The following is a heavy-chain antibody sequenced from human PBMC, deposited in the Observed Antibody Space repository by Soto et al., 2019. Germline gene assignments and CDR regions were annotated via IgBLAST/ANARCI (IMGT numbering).Heavy chain of an antibody. CDR2: IFHDGSV. CDR3: ARVMDGPTDLPSGLDY. CDR1: GGSIRSNNW. Sequence: VQLQESGPGLVNPSGTLSLTCAVSGGSIRSNNWWGWVRQPPGKGLEWMGEIFHDGSVNYNPSLSSRVTLSVDKIINQVFLNLNSVTAADTAINYVARVMDGPTDLPSGLDYWGQGTLVTVSP. D-gene: IGHD2-8*01. V-gene: IGHV4-4*02. J-gene: IGHJ4*02.